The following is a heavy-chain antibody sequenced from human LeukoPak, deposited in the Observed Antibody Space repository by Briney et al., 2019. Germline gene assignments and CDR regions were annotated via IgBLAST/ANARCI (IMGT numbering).Heavy chain of an antibody. CDR1: GFAISDYY. V-gene: IGHV3-72*01. Sequence: GGSLRLSCEVSGFAISDYYMGWVRQAPGKGLEWVGRSRDKDNRYTTGYAASVKGRISISRDDSKNSMYLQMNNLKIEDTAVYYCTRGGSGTWPWYFDSWGQGTLVTVSS. J-gene: IGHJ4*02. D-gene: IGHD1-26*01. CDR2: SRDKDNRYTT. CDR3: TRGGSGTWPWYFDS.